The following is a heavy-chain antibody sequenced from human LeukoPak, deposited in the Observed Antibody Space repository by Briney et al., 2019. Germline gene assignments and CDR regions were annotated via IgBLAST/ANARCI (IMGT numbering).Heavy chain of an antibody. CDR2: ISYDGSNK. Sequence: GGSLRLSCAASGFTFSSYAMHWVRQAPGKGLEWVAVISYDGSNKYYADSVKGRFTISRDNSKNTLYLQMNSLRAEDTAVYYCATTIPNDRDGYPPFDYWGQGTLVTVSS. CDR1: GFTFSSYA. J-gene: IGHJ4*02. CDR3: ATTIPNDRDGYPPFDY. V-gene: IGHV3-30-3*01. D-gene: IGHD5-24*01.